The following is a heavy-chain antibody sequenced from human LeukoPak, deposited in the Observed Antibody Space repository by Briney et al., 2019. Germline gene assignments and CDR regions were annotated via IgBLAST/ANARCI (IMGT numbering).Heavy chain of an antibody. J-gene: IGHJ5*02. CDR3: ARVQGGYSSGFSESFDP. V-gene: IGHV1-2*06. CDR2: INPNSGGT. Sequence: ASVKISCKASGYTFTGYYMHWVRQAPGQGLEWRGRINPNSGGTNYAQKFQGRVTMTRDTSISTAYMELSRLRSDDTAVYYCARVQGGYSSGFSESFDPWSQGTLVTVSS. D-gene: IGHD6-25*01. CDR1: GYTFTGYY.